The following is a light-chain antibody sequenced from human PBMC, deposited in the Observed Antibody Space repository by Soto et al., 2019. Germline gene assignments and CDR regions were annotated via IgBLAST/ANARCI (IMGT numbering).Light chain of an antibody. CDR1: SSDVGGYNY. J-gene: IGLJ1*01. V-gene: IGLV2-14*01. CDR2: EVS. CDR3: SSYTDSRTYV. Sequence: QSVLTQAAAVSGCPGQSITISCTGASSDVGGYNYVSWYQQHPGKAPKLMIYEVSNRPSGVSSRFSGSKSGNTASLTISGLQSEDEADYYCSSYTDSRTYVFGTGTKVTVL.